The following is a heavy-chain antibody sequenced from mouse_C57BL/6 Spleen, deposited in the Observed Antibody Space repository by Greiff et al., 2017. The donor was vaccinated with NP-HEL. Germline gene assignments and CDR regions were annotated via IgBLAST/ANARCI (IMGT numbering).Heavy chain of an antibody. J-gene: IGHJ2*01. CDR1: GFTFSDYG. CDR3: ARPDYYGSSYYFDY. CDR2: ISSGSSTI. Sequence: EVQLQESGGGLVKPGGSLKLSCAASGFTFSDYGMHWVRQAPEKGLEWVAYISSGSSTIYYADTVKGRFTISRDNAKNTLFLQMTSLRSEDTAMYYCARPDYYGSSYYFDYWGQGTTLTVSS. V-gene: IGHV5-17*01. D-gene: IGHD1-1*01.